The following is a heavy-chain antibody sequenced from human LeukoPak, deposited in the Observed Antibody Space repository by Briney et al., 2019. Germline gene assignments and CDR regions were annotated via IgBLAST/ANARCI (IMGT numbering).Heavy chain of an antibody. CDR1: GXTFTSYG. Sequence: XKAXGXTFTSYGISWVRQAPGQGLEWMGWISAYNGNTNYAQKLQGRVTMTTDTSTSTAYMELRSLRSDDTAVYYCARAAYCSGGSCYSYFDYWGQGTLVTVSS. D-gene: IGHD2-15*01. CDR2: ISAYNGNT. V-gene: IGHV1-18*01. CDR3: ARAAYCSGGSCYSYFDY. J-gene: IGHJ4*02.